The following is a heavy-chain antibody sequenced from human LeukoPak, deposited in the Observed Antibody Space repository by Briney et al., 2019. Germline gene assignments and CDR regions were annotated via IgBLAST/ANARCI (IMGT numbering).Heavy chain of an antibody. D-gene: IGHD3-3*01. CDR2: MNPKSGNT. J-gene: IGHJ4*02. Sequence: GASVKVSCKASGYTFTSYDINWVRQATGQGLEWMGWMNPKSGNTGYAQKFQGRATMTRNTSIRTAYMELSSLRSEDTAVYYCARGPAITIFGVVPYYFDNWGQGTLVTVSS. CDR1: GYTFTSYD. V-gene: IGHV1-8*01. CDR3: ARGPAITIFGVVPYYFDN.